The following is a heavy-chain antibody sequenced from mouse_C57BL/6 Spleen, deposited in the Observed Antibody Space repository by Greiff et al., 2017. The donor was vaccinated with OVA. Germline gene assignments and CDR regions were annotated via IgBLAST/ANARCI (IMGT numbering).Heavy chain of an antibody. J-gene: IGHJ1*03. D-gene: IGHD2-3*01. Sequence: EVQLQQSGPELVKPGASVKISCKASGYTFTDYYMTWVKQSHGKSLEWIGDINPNNGGTSYNEPFKGQATLPVDNSSSTDYMELRSLTSEDSAVDYCARGDGYYLYWYCGGWGTGTTVTVSS. CDR2: INPNNGGT. CDR1: GYTFTDYY. V-gene: IGHV1-26*01. CDR3: ARGDGYYLYWYCGG.